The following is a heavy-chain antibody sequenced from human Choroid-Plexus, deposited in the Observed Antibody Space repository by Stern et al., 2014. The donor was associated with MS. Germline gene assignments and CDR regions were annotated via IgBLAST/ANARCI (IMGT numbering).Heavy chain of an antibody. CDR2: INPNTGGT. CDR1: GYIFTGYY. J-gene: IGHJ6*02. D-gene: IGHD3-3*01. Sequence: QLVQSGAEVKKPGASVKVSCKASGYIFTGYYIHWVRQAPGQGLEWMAWINPNTGGTKYAQKVQGRVTMSSDTSISSAYVELSSLTSDDTAVYYCARDQRGITIFGVVTDYYYLGMDVWGQGTTVTVSS. V-gene: IGHV1-2*02. CDR3: ARDQRGITIFGVVTDYYYLGMDV.